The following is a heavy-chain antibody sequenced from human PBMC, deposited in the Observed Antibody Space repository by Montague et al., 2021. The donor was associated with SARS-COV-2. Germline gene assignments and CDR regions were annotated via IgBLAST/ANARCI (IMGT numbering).Heavy chain of an antibody. Sequence: ETLSLTCTVSGVSVKNYYWSWIRQPPGKGLEWIGYVHYSGKTKSNPSLQNPISIPLDASKNQFYLSLTSVTSADAAVYYCARHHISTMYGYSWFDPWGRGTLVTVSS. V-gene: IGHV4-59*02. CDR3: ARHHISTMYGYSWFDP. J-gene: IGHJ5*02. D-gene: IGHD1-14*01. CDR2: VHYSGKT. CDR1: GVSVKNYY.